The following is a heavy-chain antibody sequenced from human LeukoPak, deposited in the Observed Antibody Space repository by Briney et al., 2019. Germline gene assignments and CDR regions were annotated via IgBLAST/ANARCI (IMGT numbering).Heavy chain of an antibody. D-gene: IGHD3-3*01. CDR2: IHHSGRT. Sequence: GSLRLSCAASGCTFSTYSMNCVREAPGKGLEWIGSIHHSGRTYYNPSLKSRVTISVDTSKNQFSLKLSSVTAADTAVYYCARDHLANLASRLFDPWGQGTLVTVSS. V-gene: IGHV4-38-2*02. J-gene: IGHJ5*02. CDR1: GCTFSTYS. CDR3: ARDHLANLASRLFDP.